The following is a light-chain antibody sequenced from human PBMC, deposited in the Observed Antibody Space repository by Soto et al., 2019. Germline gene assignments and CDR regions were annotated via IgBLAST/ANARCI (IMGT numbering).Light chain of an antibody. V-gene: IGKV1-39*01. Sequence: DIPITQSPSALSASVGDRVPLTWRASQSISSYLNWYQQKPGKAPKLLIYAASSLQSGVPSRFSGSGSGTDFTLTISSLEPEDFAVYYCQQRSNWPITFGQGTRLEIK. CDR2: AAS. CDR3: QQRSNWPIT. J-gene: IGKJ5*01. CDR1: QSISSY.